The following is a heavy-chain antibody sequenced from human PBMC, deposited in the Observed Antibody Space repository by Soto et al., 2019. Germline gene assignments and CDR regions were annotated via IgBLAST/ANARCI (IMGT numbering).Heavy chain of an antibody. V-gene: IGHV3-23*01. CDR2: ISGSGGST. D-gene: IGHD2-15*01. J-gene: IGHJ4*02. CDR1: GFTFSSYA. Sequence: EVQLLESGGGLVQPGGSLRLSCAASGFTFSSYAMSWDRQAPGKGLEWVSAISGSGGSTYYADSVKGRFTISRDNSKNTLYLQMNSLRAEDTALYYCVKEPTCSGGSSYDYWGQGTLVTVSS. CDR3: VKEPTCSGGSSYDY.